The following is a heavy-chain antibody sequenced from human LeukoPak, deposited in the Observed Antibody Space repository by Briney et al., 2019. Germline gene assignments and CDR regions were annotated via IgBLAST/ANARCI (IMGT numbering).Heavy chain of an antibody. Sequence: SETLSLTCTVSGGSISSSHYYWSWIRQPAGKGLEWIGRIYTSENINYNPSLKSRVIISVDTSKNQVSLKLSSVTAADSAVYYCARGGYNWFDPWGQGTLVTVSS. CDR2: IYTSENI. J-gene: IGHJ5*02. CDR1: GGSISSSHYY. D-gene: IGHD3-16*01. V-gene: IGHV4-61*02. CDR3: ARGGYNWFDP.